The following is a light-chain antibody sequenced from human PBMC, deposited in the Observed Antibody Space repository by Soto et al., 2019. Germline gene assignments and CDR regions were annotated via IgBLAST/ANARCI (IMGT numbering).Light chain of an antibody. CDR3: LQHNSYPPT. V-gene: IGKV1-17*01. Sequence: DIQMTQSPSSLSASVGDRVTITCRASQGIRDALGWYQQKPGKAPKRLIYAASRLQSGVPSRFSGSGSGTEFTLTISSMKSEDFATYYCLQHNSYPPTFGQGTKV. J-gene: IGKJ1*01. CDR2: AAS. CDR1: QGIRDA.